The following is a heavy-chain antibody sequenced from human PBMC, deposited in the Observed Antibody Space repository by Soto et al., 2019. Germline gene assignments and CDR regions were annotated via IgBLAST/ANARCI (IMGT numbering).Heavy chain of an antibody. CDR3: ARQVCSGGSCYSGHGGMDV. J-gene: IGHJ6*02. D-gene: IGHD2-15*01. CDR1: GGSISSSSYY. V-gene: IGHV4-39*01. Sequence: SETLSLTCTVSGGSISSSSYYWGWIRQPPGKGLEWIGSIYYSGSTYYNPSLKSRVTISVDTSKNQCSLKLSSVTAADTAVYYCARQVCSGGSCYSGHGGMDVWGQGTTVTVSS. CDR2: IYYSGST.